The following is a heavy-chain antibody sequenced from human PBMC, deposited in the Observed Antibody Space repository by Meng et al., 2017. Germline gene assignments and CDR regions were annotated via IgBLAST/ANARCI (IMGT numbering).Heavy chain of an antibody. CDR2: INTNTGNP. J-gene: IGHJ5*02. Sequence: QVQLVESGAEVKKPGASVKVSCKASGYTFTSYAMNWVRQAPGQGLEWMGWINTNTGNPTYAQGFTGRFVFSLDTSVSTAYLQISSLKAEDTAVYYCARLVAGTFGQLFDPWGQGTLVTVSS. CDR3: ARLVAGTFGQLFDP. CDR1: GYTFTSYA. D-gene: IGHD2-15*01. V-gene: IGHV7-4-1*02.